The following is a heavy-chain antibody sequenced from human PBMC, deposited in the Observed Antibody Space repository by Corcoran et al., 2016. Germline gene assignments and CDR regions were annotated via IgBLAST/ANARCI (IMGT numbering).Heavy chain of an antibody. CDR1: GGSFSGYY. V-gene: IGHV4-34*01. J-gene: IGHJ4*02. CDR2: INHSGST. D-gene: IGHD3-22*01. Sequence: QVQLQQWGAGLLKPSETLSLTCAVYGGSFSGYYWSWIRQPPGKGLEWIGEINHSGSTNYNPSLKSRVTISVDTSKNQFSLKLSSVTAADTAVYYCARGKGPDYYDSSGYPYLMGLSFDYWGQGTLVTVSS. CDR3: ARGKGPDYYDSSGYPYLMGLSFDY.